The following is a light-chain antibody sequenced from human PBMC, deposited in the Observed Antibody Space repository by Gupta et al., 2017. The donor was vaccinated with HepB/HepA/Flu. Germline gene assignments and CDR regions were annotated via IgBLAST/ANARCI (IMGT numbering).Light chain of an antibody. CDR1: QSISSW. J-gene: IGKJ1*01. Sequence: DIQMTQSPSTLSASVGDRVTITCRASQSISSWLAWFQQKPGKAPKFLIYKASILESGVPARFSGSASGTEFTLSINILHTDDFATYYCQLDNGYPWTFGQGTKVENK. CDR2: KAS. V-gene: IGKV1-5*03. CDR3: QLDNGYPWT.